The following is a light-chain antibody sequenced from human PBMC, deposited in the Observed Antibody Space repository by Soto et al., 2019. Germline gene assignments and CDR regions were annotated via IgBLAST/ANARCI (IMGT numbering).Light chain of an antibody. V-gene: IGKV1-5*01. Sequence: DIQMTPSPSTLSASVGDRVTITCRASPGVSSWLAWYQQKPGRAPKLLIYDASTLESGVPSRFSGSGSGTEFTLTINSLQTDDFAIYYCQQYNSFSRTFGQGTKVEIK. J-gene: IGKJ1*01. CDR1: PGVSSW. CDR3: QQYNSFSRT. CDR2: DAS.